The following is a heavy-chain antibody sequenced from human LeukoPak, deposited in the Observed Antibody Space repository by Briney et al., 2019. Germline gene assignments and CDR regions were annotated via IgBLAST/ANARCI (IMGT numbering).Heavy chain of an antibody. J-gene: IGHJ6*03. V-gene: IGHV3-48*03. Sequence: GGSLRLSCAASGFTFCSYEMNWVRQAPGKGLESVSVISNEGATYYADSVKGRFTISRDNVDNSLVLQMDGLTVDDTAVYFCARAQGDRYLLSHYYYYMDVWGKGTTVTISS. D-gene: IGHD2/OR15-2a*01. CDR2: ISNEGAT. CDR1: GFTFCSYE. CDR3: ARAQGDRYLLSHYYYYMDV.